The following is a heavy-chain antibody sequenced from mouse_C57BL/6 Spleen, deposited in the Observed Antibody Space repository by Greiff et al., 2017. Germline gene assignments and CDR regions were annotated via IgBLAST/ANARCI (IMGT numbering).Heavy chain of an antibody. CDR3: ARRHITTVVFDY. Sequence: EVMLVESGGGLVKPGGSLKLSCAASGFTFSDYGMHWVRQAPEQGLEWVAYISSGSSTIYYADTVKGRFTISRDNAKNTLFLQMTSLRSEDTAMYYCARRHITTVVFDYWGQGTTLTVSS. CDR1: GFTFSDYG. J-gene: IGHJ2*01. D-gene: IGHD1-1*01. V-gene: IGHV5-17*01. CDR2: ISSGSSTI.